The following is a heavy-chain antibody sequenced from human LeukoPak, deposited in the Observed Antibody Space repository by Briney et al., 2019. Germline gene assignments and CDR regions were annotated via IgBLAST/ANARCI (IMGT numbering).Heavy chain of an antibody. CDR1: GYTFTSYG. CDR2: ISAYNGNT. D-gene: IGHD2-15*01. CDR3: ARGRDCSGGSCYGRYYYYYYMDV. J-gene: IGHJ6*03. V-gene: IGHV1-18*01. Sequence: ASVKVSCKASGYTFTSYGISWVRQAPGQGLEWMGWISAYNGNTNYAQKLQGRVTMTTDTSTSTAYMELRSLRSDDTAVYYCARGRDCSGGSCYGRYYYYYYMDVWGKGTTVTISS.